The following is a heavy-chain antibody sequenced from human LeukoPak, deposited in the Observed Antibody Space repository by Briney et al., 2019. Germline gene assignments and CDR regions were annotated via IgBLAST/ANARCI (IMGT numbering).Heavy chain of an antibody. Sequence: GGSLTLSCAASGFTFSSYSMNWVSQAPGKGLEWVSSISSSSSYIYYADSVKGRLTISRDNAKNSLYLQMNSLRAEDTAVYYCARAGALLGDNYYFDYWGQGTLVTVSS. V-gene: IGHV3-21*01. CDR3: ARAGALLGDNYYFDY. CDR2: ISSSSSYI. J-gene: IGHJ4*02. CDR1: GFTFSSYS. D-gene: IGHD4/OR15-4a*01.